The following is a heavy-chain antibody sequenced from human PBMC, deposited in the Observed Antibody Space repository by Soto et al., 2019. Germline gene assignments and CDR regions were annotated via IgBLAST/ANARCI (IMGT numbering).Heavy chain of an antibody. CDR3: ARSPRSYSFPEYFQH. V-gene: IGHV4-34*01. Sequence: PSETLSLTCAVYGGSFSGYYWSWIRQPPGKGLEWIGEINHSGSTNYNPSLKSRVTISVDTSKNQFSLKLSSVTAADTAVYYCARSPRSYSFPEYFQHWGQGTLVTV. D-gene: IGHD2-21*01. CDR2: INHSGST. J-gene: IGHJ1*01. CDR1: GGSFSGYY.